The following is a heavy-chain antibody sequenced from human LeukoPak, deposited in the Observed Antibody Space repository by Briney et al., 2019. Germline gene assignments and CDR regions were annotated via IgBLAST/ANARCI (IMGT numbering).Heavy chain of an antibody. CDR3: ARVRTRCYGMDV. J-gene: IGHJ6*02. CDR1: GFTFSSYW. CDR2: INSDGSST. D-gene: IGHD1-14*01. V-gene: IGHV3-74*01. Sequence: PGGSLRLSCAASGFTFSSYWMHWVRQAPGKGLVWVSRINSDGSSTSYADSVKGRFTISRDNAKNTLYLQMNSLRAEDTAVYYCARVRTRCYGMDVWGQGTTVTVSS.